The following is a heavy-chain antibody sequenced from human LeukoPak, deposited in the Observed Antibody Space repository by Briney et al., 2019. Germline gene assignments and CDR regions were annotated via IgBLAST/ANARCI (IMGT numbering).Heavy chain of an antibody. D-gene: IGHD3-10*01. CDR3: ARDQYGSGDGYYMDV. CDR2: ISRSNIYK. CDR1: GFTFSSYT. V-gene: IGHV3-21*01. J-gene: IGHJ6*03. Sequence: PGGSLRLSCAASGFTFSSYTMNWVRLAPGKGLEWVSSISRSNIYKYYADSVKGRFTISRDNAKNSLYLQMSSLRADDTAVYYCARDQYGSGDGYYMDVWGKGTTVTISS.